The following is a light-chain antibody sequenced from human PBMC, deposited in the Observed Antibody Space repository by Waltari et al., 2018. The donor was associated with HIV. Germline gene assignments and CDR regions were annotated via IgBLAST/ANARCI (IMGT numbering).Light chain of an antibody. CDR2: YDD. J-gene: IGLJ3*02. Sequence: QSVLTQPPSMSESPGQWVTISCSGTSSNIGTNAVSRYQHLPGTAPKLLIYYDDRRSSGSPDRFSGFKSGTSASLAIGGLQSEDEVIYYCAVWDYSLNGRVFGGGTKLTVL. CDR1: SSNIGTNA. CDR3: AVWDYSLNGRV. V-gene: IGLV1-36*01.